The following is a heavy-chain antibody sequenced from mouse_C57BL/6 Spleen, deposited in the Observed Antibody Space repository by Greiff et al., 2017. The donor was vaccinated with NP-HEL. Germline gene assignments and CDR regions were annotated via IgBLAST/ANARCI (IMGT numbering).Heavy chain of an antibody. CDR3: ASYYGSSYWFAY. D-gene: IGHD1-1*01. J-gene: IGHJ3*01. Sequence: VHLVESGPGLVAPSQSLSITCTVSGFSLTSYAISWVRQPPGKGLEWLGVIWTGGGTNYNSALKSRLSISKDNSKSQVFLKMNSLQTDDTARYYCASYYGSSYWFAYWGQGTLVTVSA. CDR1: GFSLTSYA. CDR2: IWTGGGT. V-gene: IGHV2-9-1*01.